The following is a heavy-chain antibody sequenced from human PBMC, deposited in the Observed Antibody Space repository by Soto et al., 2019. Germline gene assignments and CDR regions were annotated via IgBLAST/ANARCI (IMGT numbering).Heavy chain of an antibody. Sequence: ASVKFSCQASGYNFTSYGILWLRQAPGQGLEWMGWIIAYNGNTNYAQKLQGRVTMTTDTSTSTAYMELRSLRSDDTAVYYCASRDSYSGSYDYCGQGTLVTVSS. CDR1: GYNFTSYG. CDR2: IIAYNGNT. V-gene: IGHV1-18*01. D-gene: IGHD1-26*01. J-gene: IGHJ4*02. CDR3: ASRDSYSGSYDY.